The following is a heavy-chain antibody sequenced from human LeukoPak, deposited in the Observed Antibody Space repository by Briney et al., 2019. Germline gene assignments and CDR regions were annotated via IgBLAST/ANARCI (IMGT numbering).Heavy chain of an antibody. D-gene: IGHD6-19*01. V-gene: IGHV4-31*03. CDR2: IYYSGRT. Sequence: SETLCLTCTVSGGSISGGGYYWSWIRPHPGKGREWIGNIYYSGRTYYNPHLQRRVTISIDTSKNPFSLKLSSVPAADTAVYYCARGHESIAVDGTLRWFDPWGQGTLVTVSS. CDR3: ARGHESIAVDGTLRWFDP. CDR1: GGSISGGGYY. J-gene: IGHJ5*02.